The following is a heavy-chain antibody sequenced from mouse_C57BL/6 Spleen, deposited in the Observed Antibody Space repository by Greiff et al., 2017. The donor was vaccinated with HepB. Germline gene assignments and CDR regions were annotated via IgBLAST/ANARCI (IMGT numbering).Heavy chain of an antibody. J-gene: IGHJ3*01. CDR3: ARDYSNYGWFAY. CDR1: GYSITSGYY. V-gene: IGHV3-6*01. D-gene: IGHD2-5*01. CDR2: ISYDGSN. Sequence: VQLKESGPGLVKPSQSLSLTCSVTGYSITSGYYWNWIRQFPGNKLEWMGYISYDGSNNYNPSLKNRISITRDTSKNQFFLKLNSVTTEDTATYYGARDYSNYGWFAYWGQGTLVTISA.